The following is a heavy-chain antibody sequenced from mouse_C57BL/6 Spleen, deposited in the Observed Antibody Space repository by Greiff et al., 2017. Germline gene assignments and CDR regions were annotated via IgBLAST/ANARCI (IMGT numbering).Heavy chain of an antibody. CDR3: ARDREGYAMDY. Sequence: EVQLVESGGGLVKPGGSLKLSCAASGFTFSSYAMSWVRQTPEQRLEWVATISDGGSYTYYPDNVKGRFTISRDNAKNNLYLQMSHLKSEDTAMYYCARDREGYAMDYWGQGTSVTVSS. V-gene: IGHV5-4*01. CDR1: GFTFSSYA. J-gene: IGHJ4*01. D-gene: IGHD3-1*01. CDR2: ISDGGSYT.